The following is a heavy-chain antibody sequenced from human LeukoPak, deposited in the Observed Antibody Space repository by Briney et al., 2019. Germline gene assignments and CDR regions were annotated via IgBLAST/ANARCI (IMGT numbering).Heavy chain of an antibody. Sequence: PGGSLRLSCAASGFTFSSYGMHWVRQAPGKGLEWVAFIRYDGSNKYYADSVKGRFTISRDNSKNTLYLQMNSLRAEDTAVYYCAKDRTSTGYSSSDYWGQGTLVTVSS. D-gene: IGHD6-6*01. CDR3: AKDRTSTGYSSSDY. CDR1: GFTFSSYG. CDR2: IRYDGSNK. V-gene: IGHV3-30*02. J-gene: IGHJ4*02.